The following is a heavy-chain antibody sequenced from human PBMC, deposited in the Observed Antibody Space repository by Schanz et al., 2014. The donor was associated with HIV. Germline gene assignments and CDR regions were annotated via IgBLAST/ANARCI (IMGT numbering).Heavy chain of an antibody. CDR1: GFTFSSYS. J-gene: IGHJ4*02. Sequence: VQLVESGGGVVQPGRSLRLSCAASGFTFSSYSMHWVRQAPGKGLEWVAVISNAGSNKYYADSVKGRFTISRDNSKNTLYLQMNNLRAEDTAVYGCARQGLRFSFWLDYWGQGTPVTVS. CDR2: ISNAGSNK. CDR3: ARQGLRFSFWLDY. V-gene: IGHV3-30-3*01. D-gene: IGHD4-17*01.